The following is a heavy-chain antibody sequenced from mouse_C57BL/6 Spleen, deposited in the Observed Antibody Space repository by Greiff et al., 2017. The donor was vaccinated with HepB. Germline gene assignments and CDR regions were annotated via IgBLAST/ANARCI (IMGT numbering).Heavy chain of an antibody. V-gene: IGHV5-17*01. CDR3: ARIVYAMDY. CDR1: GFTFSDYG. Sequence: EVKLMESGGGLVKPGGSLKLSCAASGFTFSDYGMHWVRQAPEKGLEWVAYISSGSSTIYYADTVKGRFTSSRDNAKNTLFLQMTSLRSEDTAMYYCARIVYAMDYWGQGTSVTVSS. CDR2: ISSGSSTI. J-gene: IGHJ4*01.